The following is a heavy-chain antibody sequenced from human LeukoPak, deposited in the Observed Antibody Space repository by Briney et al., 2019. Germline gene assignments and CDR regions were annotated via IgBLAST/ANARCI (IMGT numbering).Heavy chain of an antibody. CDR3: ARDSAYYGMDV. CDR1: GFTVSSNS. CDR2: IYSGGST. Sequence: PGGSLRLSCSASGFTVSSNSMSWVRQAPGKGLEWVSVIYSGGSTYYADSVKGRFTISRDNSKNTLYLQMNSLRAADTAVYYCARDSAYYGMDVWGQGTTVTVSS. V-gene: IGHV3-66*01. J-gene: IGHJ6*02. D-gene: IGHD3-10*01.